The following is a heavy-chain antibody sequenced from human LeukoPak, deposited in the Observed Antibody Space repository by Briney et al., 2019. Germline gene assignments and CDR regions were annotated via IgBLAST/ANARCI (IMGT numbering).Heavy chain of an antibody. Sequence: PSETLSLTCTVSGGSISSSSYYWSWIRQPPGKGLEWIGEINHSGSTDYNPSLKSRVTISVDTSKNQFSLKLSSVTAADTAVYYCARRRITMIVVVIWNYGMDVWGQGTTVTVSS. J-gene: IGHJ6*02. CDR3: ARRRITMIVVVIWNYGMDV. V-gene: IGHV4-39*07. CDR1: GGSISSSSYY. CDR2: INHSGST. D-gene: IGHD3-22*01.